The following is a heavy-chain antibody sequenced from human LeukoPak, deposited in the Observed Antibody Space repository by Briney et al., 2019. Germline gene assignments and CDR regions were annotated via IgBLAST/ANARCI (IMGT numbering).Heavy chain of an antibody. J-gene: IGHJ3*02. V-gene: IGHV3-7*01. CDR2: INQDGSDK. CDR1: GLTFSIHW. D-gene: IGHD1-1*01. Sequence: GGSLRLSCAASGLTFSIHWMNWVRQAPGKGLECVANINQDGSDKYYVDSVKGRFTISRDNAKNSLYLHMNSLRAEDTAVYYCARGGRALDAFDIWGQGTMVTVSS. CDR3: ARGGRALDAFDI.